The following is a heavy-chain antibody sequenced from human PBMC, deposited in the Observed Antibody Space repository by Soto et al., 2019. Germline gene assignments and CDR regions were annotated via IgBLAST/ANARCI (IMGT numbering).Heavy chain of an antibody. CDR1: GYSFSSYW. CDR3: ARQAIFGVIIIAFDI. V-gene: IGHV5-10-1*01. CDR2: IDPSDSYT. D-gene: IGHD3-3*01. J-gene: IGHJ3*02. Sequence: GESLKISCKGSGYSFSSYWITWVRQMPGKGLEWMGRIDPSDSYTNYSPSFQGHVTISADKSISTAYLQWSSLKASDTAMYYCARQAIFGVIIIAFDIRGQGTMVTVSS.